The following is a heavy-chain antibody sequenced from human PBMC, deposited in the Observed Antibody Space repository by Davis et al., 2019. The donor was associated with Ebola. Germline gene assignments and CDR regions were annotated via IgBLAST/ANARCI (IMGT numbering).Heavy chain of an antibody. CDR2: INPSGGST. V-gene: IGHV1-46*01. CDR3: ARERWLQSYYFDY. CDR1: GYTFTSYY. Sequence: AASVKVSCKASGYTFTSYYMHWVRQAPGQGLEWMGIINPSGGSTSYAQKFQGRVTITRDTSASTAYMELSSLRSEDTAVYYCARERWLQSYYFDYWGQGTLVTVSS. J-gene: IGHJ4*02. D-gene: IGHD5-24*01.